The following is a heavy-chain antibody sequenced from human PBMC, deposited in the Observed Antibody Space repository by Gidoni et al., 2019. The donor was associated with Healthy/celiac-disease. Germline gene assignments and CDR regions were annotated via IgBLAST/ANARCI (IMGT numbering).Heavy chain of an antibody. CDR3: ARGKGSSWYHYYYGMDV. Sequence: EVQLVESGGGLVQPGGSLRLSCAASGFTFSSYEMNWVRQAPGKGLEWVSYISSSGSTIYYADSVKGRFTISRDNAKNSLYLQMNSLRAEDTAVYYCARGKGSSWYHYYYGMDVWGQGTTVTVSS. V-gene: IGHV3-48*03. J-gene: IGHJ6*02. D-gene: IGHD6-13*01. CDR2: ISSSGSTI. CDR1: GFTFSSYE.